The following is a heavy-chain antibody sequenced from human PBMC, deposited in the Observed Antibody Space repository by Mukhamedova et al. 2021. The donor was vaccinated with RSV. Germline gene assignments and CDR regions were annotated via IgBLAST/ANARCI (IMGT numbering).Heavy chain of an antibody. D-gene: IGHD1-26*01. V-gene: IGHV3-11*04. J-gene: IGHJ3*01. Sequence: ADSVKGRFTISRDNAKNSMYLQMNSLRVEDTAFYYCARDRRSRELLDAFDLWGQGTMVTVSS. CDR3: ARDRRSRELLDAFDL.